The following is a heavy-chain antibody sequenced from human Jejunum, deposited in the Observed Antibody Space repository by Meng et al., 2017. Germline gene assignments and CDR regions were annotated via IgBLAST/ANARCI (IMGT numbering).Heavy chain of an antibody. V-gene: IGHV4-30-4*01. J-gene: IGHJ4*02. CDR2: IYYSGST. CDR1: GGSISSGDYY. CDR3: AREALGGNSPNDY. Sequence: QVLLQESGPGLVKPSRTLSLTCPVSGGSISSGDYYWGWIRQPPGKGLEWIGYIYYSGSTYYNPSLKSRVTISVDTSKNQFSLKLSSVTAADTAVYYCAREALGGNSPNDYWGQGTLVTVSS. D-gene: IGHD4-23*01.